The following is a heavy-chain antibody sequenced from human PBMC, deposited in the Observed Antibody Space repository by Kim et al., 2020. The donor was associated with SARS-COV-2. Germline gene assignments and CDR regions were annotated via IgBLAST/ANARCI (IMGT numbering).Heavy chain of an antibody. J-gene: IGHJ4*02. V-gene: IGHV4-39*07. Sequence: SETLSLTCTVSGGSISSSSYYWGWIRQPPGKGLEWIGSIYYSGSTYYNPSLKSRVTISVDTSKNQFSLKLSSVTAADTAVYYCARVAAAGWTTPYYFDYWGQGTLVTVSS. D-gene: IGHD6-13*01. CDR3: ARVAAAGWTTPYYFDY. CDR2: IYYSGST. CDR1: GGSISSSSYY.